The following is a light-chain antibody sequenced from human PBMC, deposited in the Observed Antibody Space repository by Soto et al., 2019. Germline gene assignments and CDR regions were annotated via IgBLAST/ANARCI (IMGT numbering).Light chain of an antibody. CDR2: QVT. J-gene: IGLJ1*01. CDR3: TSFSSSTSLYV. Sequence: SALTQPASVSGALGRSITISCTGTTRDIAGYNYISWYQQLPGKAPKLMIYQVTIRPSGISNRFSGPKSGNTASLTISGLQAEDEADYYCTSFSSSTSLYVFGTGTKVTVL. CDR1: TRDIAGYNY. V-gene: IGLV2-14*01.